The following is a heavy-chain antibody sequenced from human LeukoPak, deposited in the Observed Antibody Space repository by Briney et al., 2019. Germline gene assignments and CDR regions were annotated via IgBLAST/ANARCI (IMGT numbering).Heavy chain of an antibody. J-gene: IGHJ4*02. CDR2: IIHSGDVA. CDR3: VNDETVSGVNYFAS. Sequence: GGSLRLSCSASGFSFSSYAMSWVRQSPGKGLEWVSGIIHSGDVAFYVDSVKGRFTTSRDNSKGTLYLQMSSLRAEDTAMYYCVNDETVSGVNYFASWGQGTLVTVSS. D-gene: IGHD3-10*01. V-gene: IGHV3-23*01. CDR1: GFSFSSYA.